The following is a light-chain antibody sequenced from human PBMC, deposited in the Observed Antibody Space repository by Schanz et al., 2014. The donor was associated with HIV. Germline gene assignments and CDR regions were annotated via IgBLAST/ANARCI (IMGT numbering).Light chain of an antibody. J-gene: IGLJ3*02. V-gene: IGLV2-14*02. CDR2: EGS. CDR3: GSCSPTNTCT. CDR1: ISDVGSYNL. Sequence: QSALTQSASVSGSPGQSITISCTGTISDVGSYNLVSWYQQHPGKAPKLMIYEGSKRPLGVSNRFSGSKSGNTASLTISALQAEDEADYYCGSCSPTNTCTFGGGTKLTVL.